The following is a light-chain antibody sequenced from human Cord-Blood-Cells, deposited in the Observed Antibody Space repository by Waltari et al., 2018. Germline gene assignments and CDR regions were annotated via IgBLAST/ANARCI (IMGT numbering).Light chain of an antibody. CDR3: QQYGSSPYT. V-gene: IGKV3-20*01. CDR2: GAS. Sequence: EIVLTQSPGTLSLSQGERATLSCRASQSVSSSYLAWYQQKPGQAPRLLIYGASSRATCIPDRFSGSGSGTDFTLTISRLEPEDFAVYYCQQYGSSPYTFGQGTKLEIK. CDR1: QSVSSSY. J-gene: IGKJ2*01.